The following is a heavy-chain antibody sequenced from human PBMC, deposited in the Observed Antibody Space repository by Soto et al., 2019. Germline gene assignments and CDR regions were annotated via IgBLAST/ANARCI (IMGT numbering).Heavy chain of an antibody. CDR2: IGGSGDTT. CDR3: AKVRRFGELRSLY. V-gene: IGHV3-23*01. J-gene: IGHJ4*02. D-gene: IGHD3-10*01. Sequence: VSGGGLVQPGGSLRLSCAASGFTFSSYAMSWVRQAPGKGLEWVSAIGGSGDTTYYADSVKGRFTISRDNSKNTLYLQMGSLRAEETAVYDCAKVRRFGELRSLYWGQGPLVTVSS. CDR1: GFTFSSYA.